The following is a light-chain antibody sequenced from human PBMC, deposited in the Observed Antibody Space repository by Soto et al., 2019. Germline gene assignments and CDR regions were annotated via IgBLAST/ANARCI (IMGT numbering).Light chain of an antibody. CDR3: NSYIGSNTFV. CDR2: EVT. CDR1: SSDVGGYNY. Sequence: QSALTQPASVSGSPGQSITISCTGTSSDVGGYNYVSWYQQHPGKAPKLMIFEVTNRPSGISNRFSGSRSGNTASLTISDLQAEDEAEYYCNSYIGSNTFVFGTGTKLTVL. J-gene: IGLJ1*01. V-gene: IGLV2-14*03.